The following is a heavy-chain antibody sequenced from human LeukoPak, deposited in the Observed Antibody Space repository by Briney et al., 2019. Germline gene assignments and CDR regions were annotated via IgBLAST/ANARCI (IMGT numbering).Heavy chain of an antibody. V-gene: IGHV1-2*02. D-gene: IGHD3-9*01. CDR1: GYTFTGYY. J-gene: IGHJ6*03. CDR3: ARGYDILTGYYFQAGYYMDV. CDR2: INPNSGGT. Sequence: ASVKVSCKASGYTFTGYYMHWVRQAPGQGLEWMGWINPNSGGTNYAQKFQGRVTMTRDTSISTAYMELSRLRSDDTAVYYCARGYDILTGYYFQAGYYMDVWGKGTTVTVSS.